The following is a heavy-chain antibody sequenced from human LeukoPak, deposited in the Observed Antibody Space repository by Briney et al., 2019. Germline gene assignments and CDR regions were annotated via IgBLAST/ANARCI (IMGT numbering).Heavy chain of an antibody. V-gene: IGHV4-59*01. D-gene: IGHD3-10*01. J-gene: IGHJ4*02. CDR1: GGSISSYY. CDR2: IYYSGST. Sequence: PSETLSLTCTVSGGSISSYYWSWIRQPPGKGLEWIGYIYYSGSTNYNPSLKSRVTISVDTSKNQFSLKLSSVTAADTAVYYCAKLHYYGSGNDHWGQGTLVTVCS. CDR3: AKLHYYGSGNDH.